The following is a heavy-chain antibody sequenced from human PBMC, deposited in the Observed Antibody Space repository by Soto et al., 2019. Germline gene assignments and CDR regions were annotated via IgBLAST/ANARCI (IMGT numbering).Heavy chain of an antibody. V-gene: IGHV1-69*02. Sequence: QVQLVQSGAEGERPGSAVKVSCKTSGGTTSSYTIGWVRQAPGQGLEWMGNIVPMINKIDYAQKFQGRLTITADKSTRTVYMELSRLRSEDTAVYFCALRTGNWNPLADWGQGTLVTVSS. CDR2: IVPMINKI. J-gene: IGHJ4*02. D-gene: IGHD1-1*01. CDR3: ALRTGNWNPLAD. CDR1: GGTTSSYT.